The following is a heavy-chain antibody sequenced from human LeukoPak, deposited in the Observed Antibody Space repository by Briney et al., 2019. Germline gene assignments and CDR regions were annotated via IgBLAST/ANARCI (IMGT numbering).Heavy chain of an antibody. J-gene: IGHJ4*02. V-gene: IGHV1-18*01. D-gene: IGHD2-15*01. CDR3: AKEDKGGSFGC. CDR1: GYTFTSYG. Sequence: ASVKVSCKASGYTFTSYGISWVRQAPGQGLEWMGWISAYNGNTNYAQKFQGRVSMTTDTPTSTAYMELRSLRSDDTAVYYCAKEDKGGSFGCWGQGTLVTVSP. CDR2: ISAYNGNT.